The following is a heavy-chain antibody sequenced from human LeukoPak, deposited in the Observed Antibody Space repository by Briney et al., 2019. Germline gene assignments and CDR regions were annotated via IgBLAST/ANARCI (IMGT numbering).Heavy chain of an antibody. V-gene: IGHV4-31*03. D-gene: IGHD3-10*01. CDR1: GGSISSGGYY. CDR2: IYYSGST. J-gene: IGHJ2*01. CDR3: ARDRGTFGYWYFDL. Sequence: TLSLTCTVSGGSISSGGYYWSWIRQHSGKGLEWIGYIYYSGSTYYNPSLKSRVTISVDTSKNQFSLKLSSVTAADTAVYYCARDRGTFGYWYFDLWGRGTLVTVSS.